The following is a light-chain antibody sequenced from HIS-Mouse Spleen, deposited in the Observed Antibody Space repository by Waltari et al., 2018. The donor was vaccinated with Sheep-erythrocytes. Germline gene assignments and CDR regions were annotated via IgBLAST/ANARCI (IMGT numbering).Light chain of an antibody. CDR1: SSDVGRYNL. CDR3: CSYAGSSTFEV. CDR2: EGS. V-gene: IGLV2-23*03. J-gene: IGLJ2*01. Sequence: QSALTQPASVSGSPGQSITIPFTGTSSDVGRYNLVSWYQQHPGKAPKLRIYEGSKRPSGVSNRFSGSKSGNTASLTISGLQAEDEADYYCCSYAGSSTFEVFGGGTKLTVL.